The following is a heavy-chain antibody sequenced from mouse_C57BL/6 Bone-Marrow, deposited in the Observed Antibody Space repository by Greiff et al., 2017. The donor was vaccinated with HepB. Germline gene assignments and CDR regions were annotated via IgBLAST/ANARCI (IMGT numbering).Heavy chain of an antibody. Sequence: VQLQQSGAELVKPGASVKLSCKASGYTFTEYTIHWVKQRSGQGLEWIGWFYPGSGSIKYNEKFKDKATLTADKSSSTVYMELSRLTSEDSAVYFCARHEEERYYDYGDWYFDVWGTGTTVTVSS. J-gene: IGHJ1*03. CDR3: ARHEEERYYDYGDWYFDV. D-gene: IGHD2-4*01. CDR2: FYPGSGSI. CDR1: GYTFTEYT. V-gene: IGHV1-62-2*01.